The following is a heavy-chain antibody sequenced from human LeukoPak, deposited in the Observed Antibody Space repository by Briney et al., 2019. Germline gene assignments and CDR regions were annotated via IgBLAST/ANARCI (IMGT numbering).Heavy chain of an antibody. J-gene: IGHJ4*02. D-gene: IGHD5-12*01. CDR3: ARDRGYDTFDY. Sequence: PGGSLRLSCAASGLSFSSYWMSWVRQAPGKGLEWLANIKQDGSEKYYVDSVKGRFTISRDNAKNSLYLQMNSLRVEDTAVYYCARDRGYDTFDYWGQGTLVTVSS. CDR2: IKQDGSEK. CDR1: GLSFSSYW. V-gene: IGHV3-7*01.